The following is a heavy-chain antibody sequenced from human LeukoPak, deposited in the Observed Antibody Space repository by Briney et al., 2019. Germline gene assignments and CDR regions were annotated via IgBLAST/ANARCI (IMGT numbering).Heavy chain of an antibody. Sequence: PGGSLRLSCAASGFTFSSSGMHWVRQAPGKGLEWVAFIRYDGSNKYYADSVKGRFTISRDNAKNSLYLQMNSLRAEDTAVYYCAKGDVSVTREFDYWGQGTLVTVSS. J-gene: IGHJ4*02. CDR3: AKGDVSVTREFDY. V-gene: IGHV3-30*02. CDR1: GFTFSSSG. CDR2: IRYDGSNK. D-gene: IGHD7-27*01.